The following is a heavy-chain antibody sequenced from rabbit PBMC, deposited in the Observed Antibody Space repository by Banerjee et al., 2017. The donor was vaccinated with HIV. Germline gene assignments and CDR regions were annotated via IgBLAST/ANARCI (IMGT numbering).Heavy chain of an antibody. V-gene: IGHV1S45*01. CDR3: VRRDYSYGFAGYADAYKL. Sequence: QEQLVESGGGLVQPEGSLTLTCTASGFSFSSYYYMCWVRQAPGKGLEWIGCIYAGSSGSTYYASWAKGRFTISKTSSTTVTLQMTSLTAADTATYFCVRRDYSYGFAGYADAYKLWGQGTLVTVS. J-gene: IGHJ4*01. D-gene: IGHD6-1*01. CDR1: GFSFSSYYY. CDR2: IYAGSSGST.